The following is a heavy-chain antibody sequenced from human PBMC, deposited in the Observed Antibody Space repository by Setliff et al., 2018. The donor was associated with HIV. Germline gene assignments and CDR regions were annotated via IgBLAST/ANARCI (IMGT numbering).Heavy chain of an antibody. CDR2: ISYDGSGK. CDR1: GFRFSTYG. J-gene: IGHJ4*02. CDR3: AQIYFGGAHFR. D-gene: IGHD3-10*01. V-gene: IGHV3-30*18. Sequence: SCVASGFRFSTYGMHWVRQAPGKGLEWLASISYDGSGKYYADSVEDRFTISRVNSKTTLFLQMNSLRGEDTAIYYCAQIYFGGAHFRWGQGTLVTVSS.